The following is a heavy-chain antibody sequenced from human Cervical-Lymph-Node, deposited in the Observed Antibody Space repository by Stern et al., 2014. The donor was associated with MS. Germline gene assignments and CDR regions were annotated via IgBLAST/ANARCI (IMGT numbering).Heavy chain of an antibody. CDR1: GFTFSSQG. Sequence: QVQLVQSGGGVVQPGRSLRLSCAASGFTFSSQGMHWVRQAPGKGLEWLAVISDDGVNKYYVVSVKGRFTISRDNSKNTLYLQMNSLRPEDTAVYYCAKDEEKHSGSGSYYEVRYYGMDVWGQGTTVTVSS. D-gene: IGHD3-10*01. J-gene: IGHJ6*02. CDR2: ISDDGVNK. V-gene: IGHV3-30*18. CDR3: AKDEEKHSGSGSYYEVRYYGMDV.